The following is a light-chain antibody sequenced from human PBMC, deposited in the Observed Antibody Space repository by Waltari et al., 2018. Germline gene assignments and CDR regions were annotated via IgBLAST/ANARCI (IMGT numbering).Light chain of an antibody. CDR2: KAS. J-gene: IGKJ3*01. CDR1: QSISTW. CDR3: QQYNGYFT. V-gene: IGKV1-5*03. Sequence: DIQTTQSPSTLSASVGDRVTITCRASQSISTWLAWYQQKPGKAPKLLIYKASSLQSGVPSRFSGSGSGTEFTLTISSLQPDDFATYYCQQYNGYFTFGPGTKVDIK.